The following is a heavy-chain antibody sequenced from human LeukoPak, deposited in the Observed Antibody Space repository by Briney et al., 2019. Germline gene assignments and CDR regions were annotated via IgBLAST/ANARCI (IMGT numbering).Heavy chain of an antibody. D-gene: IGHD3-16*02. CDR2: INHSGST. CDR3: ARPHYDYVWGSYRWPYFDY. V-gene: IGHV4-34*01. CDR1: GGSFSGYY. J-gene: IGHJ4*02. Sequence: SETLSLTCAVYGGSFSGYYWSWIRQPPGKGLEWIGEINHSGSTNYNPSLKSRVTISVDTSKNQFSLKLSSVTAADTAVYYCARPHYDYVWGSYRWPYFDYWGQGTLVTVSS.